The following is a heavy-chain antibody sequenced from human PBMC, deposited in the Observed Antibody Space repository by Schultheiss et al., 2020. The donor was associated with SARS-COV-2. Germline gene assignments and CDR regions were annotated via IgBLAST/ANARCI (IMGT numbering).Heavy chain of an antibody. CDR3: AKDMAAATSLVDY. CDR2: ISWNSGSI. Sequence: GGSLRLSCAASGFTFDDYAMHWVRQAPGKGLEWVSGISWNSGSIGYADSVKGRFTISRDNAKNSLYLQMNSLRAEDTALYYCAKDMAAATSLVDYWGQGTLDTVSS. V-gene: IGHV3-9*01. CDR1: GFTFDDYA. D-gene: IGHD2-15*01. J-gene: IGHJ4*02.